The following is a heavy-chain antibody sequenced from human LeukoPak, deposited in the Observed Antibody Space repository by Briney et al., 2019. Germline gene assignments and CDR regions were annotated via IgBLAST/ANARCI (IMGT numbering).Heavy chain of an antibody. CDR3: SRVRDDSIGRDY. J-gene: IGHJ4*02. D-gene: IGHD6-19*01. CDR2: RYHGGSN. V-gene: IGHV4-4*02. CDR1: GCSFSSSNW. Sequence: SETLSLTCAVSGCSFSSSNWWSWRRPPPGKGLEWIGERYHGGSNNYNPSLKGRVTISVDKSKNQFSLKMSSVTAADTAVYFCSRVRDDSIGRDYWGQGTLVTVSS.